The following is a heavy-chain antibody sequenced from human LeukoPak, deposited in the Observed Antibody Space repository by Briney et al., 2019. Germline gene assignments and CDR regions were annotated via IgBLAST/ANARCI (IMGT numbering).Heavy chain of an antibody. CDR3: ARVGSSRWPYYFDY. Sequence: PSETLSLTCTVSGGSFSSDYWTWIRQSPGKALECIGYIYSSGTTYNPSLKSRLTISVDTSKNQFSLKLSSVTAADTAVYFCARVGSSRWPYYFDYWGQGTLVTVSS. J-gene: IGHJ4*02. CDR1: GGSFSSDY. V-gene: IGHV4-59*01. D-gene: IGHD6-13*01. CDR2: IYSSGTT.